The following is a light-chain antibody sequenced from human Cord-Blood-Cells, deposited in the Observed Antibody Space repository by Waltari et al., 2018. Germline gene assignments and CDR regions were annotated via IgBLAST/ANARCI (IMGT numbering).Light chain of an antibody. CDR1: QDIINY. V-gene: IGKV1-33*01. J-gene: IGKJ5*01. Sequence: DIQMTQSPSSLPASVGDRVTITFQTSQDIINYLNWYQQKPGKAPKLLIYVASNLETGVPSRFSGSGSGTDLTFTISSLQPEDIATYYCQQYDNLPITFGQGTRLEIK. CDR3: QQYDNLPIT. CDR2: VAS.